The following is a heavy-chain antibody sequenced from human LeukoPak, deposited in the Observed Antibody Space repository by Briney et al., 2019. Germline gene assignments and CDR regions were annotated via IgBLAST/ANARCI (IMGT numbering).Heavy chain of an antibody. D-gene: IGHD1-1*01. J-gene: IGHJ4*02. CDR1: GYTFTSYD. CDR2: ISAYNGNT. V-gene: IGHV1-18*01. CDR3: ARGQPRGPFDY. Sequence: EASVKVSCKASGYTFTSYDINWVRQATGQGLEWMGWISAYNGNTNYAQKLQGRVTMTTDTSTSTAYMELRSLRSDDTAVYYCARGQPRGPFDYWGQGTLVTVSS.